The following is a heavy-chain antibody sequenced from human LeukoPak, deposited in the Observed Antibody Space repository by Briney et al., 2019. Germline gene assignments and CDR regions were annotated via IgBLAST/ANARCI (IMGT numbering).Heavy chain of an antibody. CDR2: IYFSGSS. V-gene: IGHV4-31*02. CDR1: GASISSGGYH. Sequence: SETLSLTCTVSGASISSGGYHWSWVRQFPGKGLEWIGSIYFSGSSQYNPSLKSRFSMSADTSENQISLRVTSVTAADTAVYYCTRDSPDHWFDPWGQGTLVTVSS. J-gene: IGHJ5*02. CDR3: TRDSPDHWFDP.